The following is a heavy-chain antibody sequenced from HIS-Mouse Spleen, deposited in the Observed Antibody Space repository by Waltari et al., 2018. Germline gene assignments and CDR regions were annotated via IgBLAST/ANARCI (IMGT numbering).Heavy chain of an antibody. V-gene: IGHV3-33*06. D-gene: IGHD2-8*01. CDR1: GVPFGTYG. J-gene: IGHJ4*02. Sequence: QVQLVESGGGVVHPGRLLRLSCAGCGVPFGTYGMHWVRQAPGKGLEWVAVIWYDGSNKYYADSVKGRFTISRDNSKNTLYLQMNSLRAEDTAVYYCAKGGLMVYAIGDYWGQGTLVTVSS. CDR3: AKGGLMVYAIGDY. CDR2: IWYDGSNK.